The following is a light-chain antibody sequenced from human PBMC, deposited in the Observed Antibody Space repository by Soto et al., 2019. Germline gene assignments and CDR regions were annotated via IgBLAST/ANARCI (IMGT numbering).Light chain of an antibody. Sequence: DSQMTQSPSTLSASVGDRVTITCRASQSVTEWLAWYQQKPGKAPNLLIYKGSSLQSGVPSRFSGSGFGTEFTLTISSLQPDDFATYYCQQYSIYPWTFGQGTKVEIK. V-gene: IGKV1-5*03. CDR2: KGS. CDR3: QQYSIYPWT. J-gene: IGKJ1*01. CDR1: QSVTEW.